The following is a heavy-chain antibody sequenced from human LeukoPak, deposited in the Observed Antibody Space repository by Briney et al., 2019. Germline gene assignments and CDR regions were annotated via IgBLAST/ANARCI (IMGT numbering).Heavy chain of an antibody. CDR1: GGSISSYY. V-gene: IGHV4-59*08. CDR3: ARYALSYGAYGMDV. J-gene: IGHJ6*02. D-gene: IGHD4-17*01. Sequence: KTSETLSLTCTVSGGSISSYYWSWIRQPPGKGLEWIGYIYYSGSTNYNPSLKSRVTISVDTSKNQFSLKLSSVTAADTAVYYCARYALSYGAYGMDVWGQGTTVTVSS. CDR2: IYYSGST.